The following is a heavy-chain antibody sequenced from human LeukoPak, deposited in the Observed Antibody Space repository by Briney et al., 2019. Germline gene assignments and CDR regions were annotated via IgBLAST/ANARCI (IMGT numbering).Heavy chain of an antibody. J-gene: IGHJ3*02. V-gene: IGHV3-30*02. CDR1: GFIFSNYG. Sequence: PGGSLRLSSAASGFIFSNYGMHWVRQAPGKGLEWVAFIRFDGSNKYYADSVKGRFTISRDNSKNTLYLQMNSLRAEDTAVYYCAALPGASDIWGQGTMVTVSS. CDR2: IRFDGSNK. CDR3: AALPGASDI.